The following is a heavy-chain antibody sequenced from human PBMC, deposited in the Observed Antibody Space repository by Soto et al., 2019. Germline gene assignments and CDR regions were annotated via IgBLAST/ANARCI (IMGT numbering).Heavy chain of an antibody. V-gene: IGHV1-69*01. Sequence: SMKVSRKGFGGTFYSFSISLGRKGPGTGLEWMGGIIPIFGTANYAQKFQGRVTITADESTSTAYMELSSLRSEDTAVYYCAKGRITMIVVVPDAFDIWGQGTMVTVSS. CDR3: AKGRITMIVVVPDAFDI. CDR1: GGTFYSFS. CDR2: IIPIFGTA. J-gene: IGHJ3*02. D-gene: IGHD3-22*01.